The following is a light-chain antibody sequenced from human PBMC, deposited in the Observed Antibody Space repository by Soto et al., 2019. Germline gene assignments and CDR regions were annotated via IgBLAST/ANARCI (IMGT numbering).Light chain of an antibody. CDR1: QSVSGN. Sequence: EIVMTQSPATLSVSPGERATLSCRASQSVSGNLAWYQQKPGQAPRLLIYGASTRATGIPARFSGSGSGTEFTLTISSLLSEDFAVYYCQRYNNWPPFTFGPGTKVDIK. CDR2: GAS. J-gene: IGKJ3*01. CDR3: QRYNNWPPFT. V-gene: IGKV3-15*01.